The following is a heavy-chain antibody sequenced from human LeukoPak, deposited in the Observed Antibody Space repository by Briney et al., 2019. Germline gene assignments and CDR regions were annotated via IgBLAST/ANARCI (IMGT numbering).Heavy chain of an antibody. D-gene: IGHD1-1*01. CDR1: GGSISSSNYY. Sequence: SETLSLTCTVSGGSISSSNYYWGWIRQPPGKGLEWIGYIFNSGSTYYNPSLKSRVTILVDTSKNQFSLKLSSVTAADTAVYYCARNVDDNWNDDAFDIWGQGTMVTVSS. CDR3: ARNVDDNWNDDAFDI. V-gene: IGHV4-39*07. J-gene: IGHJ3*02. CDR2: IFNSGST.